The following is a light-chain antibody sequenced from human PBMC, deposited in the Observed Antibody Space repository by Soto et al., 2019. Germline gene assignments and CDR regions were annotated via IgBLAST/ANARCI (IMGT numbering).Light chain of an antibody. V-gene: IGKV1-5*03. Sequence: DIQMTQSPSTLSASVGERVSITFRASQTISSWLAWYQQKPGKAPNLLIFKASSLQSGVPSRFSGSGSGTEFTLTITRVQPDDFATYYCQQYNTYPLTFGGGTKVDIK. J-gene: IGKJ4*01. CDR1: QTISSW. CDR3: QQYNTYPLT. CDR2: KAS.